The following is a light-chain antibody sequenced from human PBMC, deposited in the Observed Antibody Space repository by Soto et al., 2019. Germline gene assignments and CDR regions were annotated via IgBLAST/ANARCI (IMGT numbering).Light chain of an antibody. J-gene: IGKJ2*01. V-gene: IGKV2-28*01. Sequence: DIVMTQSPLSLSVTPGEPASISCRSSQSLLHSNGYNYLDWYLQKPGQSPQPLMYLGSRRASGVPDRLSGSGSGTDFKLKISRVEAEDVGVYYCMQALHMYTFGQGTKLEIK. CDR2: LGS. CDR3: MQALHMYT. CDR1: QSLLHSNGYNY.